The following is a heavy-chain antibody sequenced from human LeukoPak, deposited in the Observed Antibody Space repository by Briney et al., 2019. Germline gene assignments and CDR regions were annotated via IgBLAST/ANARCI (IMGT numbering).Heavy chain of an antibody. CDR1: GGSISSGDYY. CDR3: ARESRLGELSPRFDP. J-gene: IGHJ5*02. V-gene: IGHV4-30-4*01. D-gene: IGHD3-16*02. CDR2: IYYSGST. Sequence: SQTLSRTCTVSGGSISSGDYYWSWIRQPPGKGLEWIGYIYYSGSTYYNPSLKSRVTISVDTSKNQFSLKLSSVTAADTAVYYCARESRLGELSPRFDPWGQGTLVTVSS.